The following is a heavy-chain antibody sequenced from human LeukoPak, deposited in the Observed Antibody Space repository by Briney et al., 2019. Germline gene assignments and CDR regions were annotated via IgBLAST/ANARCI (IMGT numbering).Heavy chain of an antibody. D-gene: IGHD5-18*01. CDR3: ARGRGYSYGAHFDY. J-gene: IGHJ4*02. CDR2: ISSSSSTI. Sequence: GGSLRLSCAASGFTFSSYSMNWVRQAPGKGLEWVSYISSSSSTIYYADSVKSRFTISRDNAKNSLYLQMNSLRAEDTAVYYCARGRGYSYGAHFDYWGQGTLVTVSS. CDR1: GFTFSSYS. V-gene: IGHV3-48*01.